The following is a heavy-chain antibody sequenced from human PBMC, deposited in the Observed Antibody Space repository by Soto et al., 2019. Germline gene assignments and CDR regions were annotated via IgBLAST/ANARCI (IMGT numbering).Heavy chain of an antibody. CDR1: GYSFTTYW. CDR2: IYPDDSNP. J-gene: IGHJ5*02. V-gene: IGHV5-51*01. CDR3: ATTIFPYNWFDP. Sequence: GESLKISCKGSGYSFTTYWIGWVRQMPGKGLEWMGIIYPDDSNPRYSPSFRGQVTISADKSTSTAYLQWSSLKASDTAIYYCATTIFPYNWFDPWGQGTLVTVSS. D-gene: IGHD3-3*01.